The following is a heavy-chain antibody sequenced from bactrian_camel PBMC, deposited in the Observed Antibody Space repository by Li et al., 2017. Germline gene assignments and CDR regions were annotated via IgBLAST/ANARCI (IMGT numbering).Heavy chain of an antibody. CDR3: AADSGVENHCSGAVYWDYKYHY. CDR2: FDNAGTS. CDR1: GHS. J-gene: IGHJ4*01. D-gene: IGHD2*01. Sequence: VQLVESGGGSVQTGGSLTLACTRSGHSIGWSRQAPGKEREGIAVFDNAGTSSYTDSVKGRFTISKDSADSTLYLQMNDLKPEDTGMYYCAADSGVENHCSGAVYWDYKYHYWGQGTQVTVS. V-gene: IGHV3S55*01.